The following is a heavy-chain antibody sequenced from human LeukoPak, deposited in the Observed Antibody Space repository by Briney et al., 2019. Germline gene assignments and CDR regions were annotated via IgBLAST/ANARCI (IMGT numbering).Heavy chain of an antibody. V-gene: IGHV3-9*01. Sequence: GGSLRLSCAASGFTFDDYAMHWVRQAPGKGLEWVSGISWNSGSIGYADSVKGRFTISRDNAKNSLYLQMNSLRAEDTALYYCAKDKLAGATSPNHFDYWGQGTLVTVSS. CDR2: ISWNSGSI. CDR3: AKDKLAGATSPNHFDY. CDR1: GFTFDDYA. J-gene: IGHJ4*02. D-gene: IGHD1-26*01.